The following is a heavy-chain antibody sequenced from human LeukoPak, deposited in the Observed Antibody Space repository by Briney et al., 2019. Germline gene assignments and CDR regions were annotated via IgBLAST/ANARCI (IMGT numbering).Heavy chain of an antibody. Sequence: SETLSLTCAVYGGSFSGYYWSWIRQPPGQGLEWIGEINHSGSTTYNPSLKSRVTISVDTSKNQFSLKLSSVTAADTAVYYCARDRGGSYSAIDYWGQGTLVTVSS. J-gene: IGHJ4*02. V-gene: IGHV4-34*01. CDR3: ARDRGGSYSAIDY. CDR2: INHSGST. CDR1: GGSFSGYY. D-gene: IGHD1-26*01.